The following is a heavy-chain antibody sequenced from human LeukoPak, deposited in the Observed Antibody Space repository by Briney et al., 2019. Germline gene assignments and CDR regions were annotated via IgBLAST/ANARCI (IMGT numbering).Heavy chain of an antibody. J-gene: IGHJ4*02. V-gene: IGHV3-30*04. Sequence: GGSLRLSCAASGFTFSSYALHWVRQAPGKGLEWVAVISYDGGNKYYTDSVKGRFTISRDNSKNTLYLQMNSLRAEDTAVYYCATDIVVVPAAVSAIDYWGQGTLVTVSS. CDR1: GFTFSSYA. CDR2: ISYDGGNK. CDR3: ATDIVVVPAAVSAIDY. D-gene: IGHD2-2*01.